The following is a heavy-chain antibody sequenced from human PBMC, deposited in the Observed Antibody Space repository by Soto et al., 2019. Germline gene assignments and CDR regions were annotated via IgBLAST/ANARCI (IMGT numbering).Heavy chain of an antibody. J-gene: IGHJ4*02. CDR3: VRDSGAKLSSS. CDR2: IVPIYRTA. D-gene: IGHD6-13*01. V-gene: IGHV1-69*13. CDR1: GGTFSSYR. Sequence: GASVKVSCKASGGTFSSYRINWVRQAPGQGFEWMGGIVPIYRTADSAQEFQGRVTITADESARTAYMELRSLKSRDTAVYYCVRDSGAKLSSSWGQGTLVTVSS.